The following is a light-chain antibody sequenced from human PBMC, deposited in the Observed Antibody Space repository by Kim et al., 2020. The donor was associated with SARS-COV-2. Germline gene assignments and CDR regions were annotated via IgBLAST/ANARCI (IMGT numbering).Light chain of an antibody. Sequence: ELTQPPSASGTPGQRVTISCSGSSSNIGSNYVYWYQQLPGTAPKLLIYRNNQRPSVVPDRFSGSKSGTSASLAISGLRSEDEADYYCAAWDDSLSGPRVFGGGTQLTVL. V-gene: IGLV1-47*01. J-gene: IGLJ3*02. CDR2: RNN. CDR1: SSNIGSNY. CDR3: AAWDDSLSGPRV.